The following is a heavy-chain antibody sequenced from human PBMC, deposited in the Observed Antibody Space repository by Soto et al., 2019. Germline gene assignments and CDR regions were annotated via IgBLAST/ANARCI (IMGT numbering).Heavy chain of an antibody. CDR3: ARGTAAGTLYYYYGMDV. D-gene: IGHD6-13*01. J-gene: IGHJ6*02. CDR2: FYTTGRA. V-gene: IGHV4-4*07. Sequence: KPSETLSLTCSVSGGSISSSYWNWIRQPAGKGLEWIGRFYTTGRASYNPSLKGRLTLSGDTSKNQFSLRLGSVTAADTAVYYCARGTAAGTLYYYYGMDVWGQGTTVTVSS. CDR1: GGSISSSY.